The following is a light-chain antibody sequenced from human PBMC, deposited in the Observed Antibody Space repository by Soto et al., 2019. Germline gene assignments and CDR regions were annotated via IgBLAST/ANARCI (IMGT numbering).Light chain of an antibody. V-gene: IGLV2-8*01. J-gene: IGLJ2*01. Sequence: QSVLTQPPSASGSPGQSVTISCTGTRSDVGGFDYVSWYQQHPGKAPKLMIFEVTKRPSGVPDRFSGSKSGNTASLTVSGLQAEDEADYYCSSYGGTNNVLFGGGTKVTVL. CDR2: EVT. CDR3: SSYGGTNNVL. CDR1: RSDVGGFDY.